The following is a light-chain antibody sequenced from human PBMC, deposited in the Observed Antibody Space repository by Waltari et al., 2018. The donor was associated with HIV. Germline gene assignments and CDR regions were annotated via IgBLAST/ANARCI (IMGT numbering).Light chain of an antibody. Sequence: QSALTQPASVSGSPGQSITISCTGTSSDVGGYNYVSWYQQYPGKAPKLMIYEVTTRPSGVSNRFSGSKSGNTASLTISGLRAEDEADYYCSSYTRSNTYVFGTGTKVTAL. V-gene: IGLV2-14*01. CDR1: SSDVGGYNY. CDR3: SSYTRSNTYV. CDR2: EVT. J-gene: IGLJ1*01.